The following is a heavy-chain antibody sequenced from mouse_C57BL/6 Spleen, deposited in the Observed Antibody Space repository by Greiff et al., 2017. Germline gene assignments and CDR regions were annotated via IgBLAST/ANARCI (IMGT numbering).Heavy chain of an antibody. CDR2: ISSGSSTI. CDR1: GFTFSDYG. V-gene: IGHV5-17*01. CDR3: ARWGDYDDWYFDV. Sequence: DVHLVESGGGLVKPGGSLKLSCAASGFTFSDYGMHWVRQAPEKGLEWVAYISSGSSTIYYADTVKGRFTISRDNAKNTLFLQMTSLRSEDTAMYYCARWGDYDDWYFDVWGTGTTVTVSS. J-gene: IGHJ1*03. D-gene: IGHD2-4*01.